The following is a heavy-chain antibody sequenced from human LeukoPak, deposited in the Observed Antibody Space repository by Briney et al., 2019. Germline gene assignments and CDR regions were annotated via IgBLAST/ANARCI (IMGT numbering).Heavy chain of an antibody. Sequence: PGGSLRLSCAASGFTFDDYTMHWVRQAPGKGLEWVSLISWDGGSAYYADSVKGRFTISRDNSKNTLYLQMNSLRAEDTAVYYCAIDSPRRGIFDYWGQGTLVTVSS. J-gene: IGHJ4*02. D-gene: IGHD1-26*01. CDR1: GFTFDDYT. CDR3: AIDSPRRGIFDY. CDR2: ISWDGGSA. V-gene: IGHV3-43*01.